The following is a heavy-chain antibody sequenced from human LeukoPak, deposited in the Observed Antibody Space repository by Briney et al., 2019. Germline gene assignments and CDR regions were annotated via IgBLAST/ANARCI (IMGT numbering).Heavy chain of an antibody. D-gene: IGHD1-14*01. V-gene: IGHV3-23*01. CDR1: GFTFSIYA. CDR2: ISGSGGNT. CDR3: ARDFMYNTLCTGC. J-gene: IGHJ4*02. Sequence: GGSLRLSCGASGFTFSIYAMSWVRQAPGKALELVSAISGSGGNTYYADSVKGRFPISRDNAKHTLYLQRNSLRAEDTAVYYCARDFMYNTLCTGCWGQGTLVTVSS.